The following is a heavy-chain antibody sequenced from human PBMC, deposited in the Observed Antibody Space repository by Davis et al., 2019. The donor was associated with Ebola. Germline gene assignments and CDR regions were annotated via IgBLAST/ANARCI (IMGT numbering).Heavy chain of an antibody. Sequence: ASVKVSCKASGYTFTNYGITWVRQAPGQGLEWMGWINPHNGNTNYAQNVQGRVIMTSATATTTAYMEVGSLGSDDTAVYYCARAQFPTTSDHWGQGTLVTVSS. V-gene: IGHV1-18*04. J-gene: IGHJ4*02. CDR2: INPHNGNT. CDR3: ARAQFPTTSDH. D-gene: IGHD1-1*01. CDR1: GYTFTNYG.